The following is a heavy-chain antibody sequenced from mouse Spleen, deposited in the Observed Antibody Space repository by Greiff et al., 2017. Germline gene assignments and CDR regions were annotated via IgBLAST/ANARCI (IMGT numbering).Heavy chain of an antibody. V-gene: IGHV1-76*01. D-gene: IGHD4-1*02. J-gene: IGHJ2*01. CDR3: ARWIPNWFDY. Sequence: QVQLKESGAELVRPGASVKLSCKASGYTFTDYYINWVKQRPGQGLEWIARIYPGSGNTYYNEKFKGKATLTAEKSSSTAYMQLSSLTSEDSAVYFGARWIPNWFDYWGQGTTLTVSS. CDR1: GYTFTDYY. CDR2: IYPGSGNT.